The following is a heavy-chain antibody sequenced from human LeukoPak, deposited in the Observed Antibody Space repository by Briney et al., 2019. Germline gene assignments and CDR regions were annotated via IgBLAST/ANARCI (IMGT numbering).Heavy chain of an antibody. J-gene: IGHJ5*01. V-gene: IGHV6-1*01. CDR1: GDSVSTNTST. D-gene: IGHD1-26*01. CDR2: TYYRTKWYN. CDR3: ARLVGASWFDS. Sequence: SQTLSLTCDISGDSVSTNTSTWNWIRQSPWSGLEWLGRTYYRTKWYNDYAVSVKSRITINPDTSKNQLSLHLNSVAPEDTAVYYCARLVGASWFDSWGQGTLVIVSS.